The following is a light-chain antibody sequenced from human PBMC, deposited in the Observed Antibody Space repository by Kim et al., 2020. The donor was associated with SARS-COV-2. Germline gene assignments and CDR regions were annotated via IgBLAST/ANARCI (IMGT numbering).Light chain of an antibody. CDR1: QRVVSN. Sequence: EVLMTQSPATLSVSPGETATLSCRASQRVVSNLAWYQQTPGQAPRLLIYAASTRATGLPARFSGSGSGTEFTLTISGLQSEDFAVYYCQQNNYWPYTFGQGTKLEI. V-gene: IGKV3-15*01. J-gene: IGKJ2*01. CDR3: QQNNYWPYT. CDR2: AAS.